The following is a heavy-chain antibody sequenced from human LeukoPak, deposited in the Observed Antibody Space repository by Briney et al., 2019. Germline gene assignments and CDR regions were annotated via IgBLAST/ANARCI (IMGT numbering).Heavy chain of an antibody. V-gene: IGHV3-23*01. Sequence: PGGSLRLSCAASGFTFSSFAMNWVRQAPGKGLEWVSTISGSGGNTYYADSVKGRFTISRDNSKNTVHLQMSSLRTEDTAVYYCARDLLDCGGPKCSDYGGQGTLVTVSS. D-gene: IGHD2-21*01. CDR1: GFTFSSFA. CDR3: ARDLLDCGGPKCSDY. J-gene: IGHJ4*02. CDR2: ISGSGGNT.